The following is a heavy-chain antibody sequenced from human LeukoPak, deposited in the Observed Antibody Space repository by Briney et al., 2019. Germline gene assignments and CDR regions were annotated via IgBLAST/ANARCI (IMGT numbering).Heavy chain of an antibody. CDR3: ARTVGATRWDYYYYYMDV. D-gene: IGHD1-26*01. CDR2: ISSYNGNT. CDR1: GYTFTSYG. J-gene: IGHJ6*03. V-gene: IGHV1-18*01. Sequence: GASVKVSCKASGYTFTSYGITWVRQAPGQGPEWMGWISSYNGNTNYAQKLQGRVTMTTDTSTSTAYMELRSLRSDDTAVYYCARTVGATRWDYYYYYMDVWGKGTTVTVSS.